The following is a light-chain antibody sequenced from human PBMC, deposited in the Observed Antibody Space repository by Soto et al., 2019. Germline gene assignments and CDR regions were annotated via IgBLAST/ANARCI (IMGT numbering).Light chain of an antibody. CDR3: QARDSSTAVV. Sequence: SYELTQPPSVSVSPGQTASITCSGDKLGDKYACWYQQKPGQSTVLVIYQDSKRPSGIPERFSGSNSGNTATLTISGTQAMDEADYYCQARDSSTAVVFGGGTKVTVL. V-gene: IGLV3-1*01. CDR1: KLGDKY. CDR2: QDS. J-gene: IGLJ2*01.